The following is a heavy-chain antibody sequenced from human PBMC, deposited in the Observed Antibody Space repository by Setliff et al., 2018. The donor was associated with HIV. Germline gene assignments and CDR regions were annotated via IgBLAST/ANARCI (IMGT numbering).Heavy chain of an antibody. J-gene: IGHJ4*02. CDR1: GTTFTYYE. CDR3: ARDPRYTSVWFRNGGVDF. V-gene: IGHV1-8*01. Sequence: GASVKVSCKSSGTTFTYYEVNWVRQASGKGLEWMGWMNPQNANTGFAQKFQGRITMTWNTSISSAYMELSRLTSDDTAVYYCARDPRYTSVWFRNGGVDFWGQGTLVTVSS. CDR2: MNPQNANT. D-gene: IGHD6-19*01.